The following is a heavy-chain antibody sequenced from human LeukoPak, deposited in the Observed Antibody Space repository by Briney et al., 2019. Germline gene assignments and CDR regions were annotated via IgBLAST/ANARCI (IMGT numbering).Heavy chain of an antibody. CDR1: GGSISSYY. CDR3: ARLIVGATRHYYGMDV. Sequence: SETLSLTCTVSGGSISSYYWSWIRQPAGKGLEWIGRIYTSGSTNYNPSLKSRVTMSVDTSKNQFSLKLSSVTAADTAVYYCARLIVGATRHYYGMDVWGQGTTVTVSS. J-gene: IGHJ6*02. CDR2: IYTSGST. V-gene: IGHV4-4*07. D-gene: IGHD1-26*01.